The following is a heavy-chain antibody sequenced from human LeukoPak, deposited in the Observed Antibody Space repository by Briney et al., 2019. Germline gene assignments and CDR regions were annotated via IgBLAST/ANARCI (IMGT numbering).Heavy chain of an antibody. CDR1: RFTFSNYW. Sequence: GGSLRLSCAASRFTFSNYWMYWVRQAPGKGLVWVSHINSDGSSTNYADSVKGRFTISRDNAKNTLYLQMNSLRVEDTAVYYCARGRPHGSDYWGQGTLVTVSS. J-gene: IGHJ4*02. CDR3: ARGRPHGSDY. V-gene: IGHV3-74*01. D-gene: IGHD2-15*01. CDR2: INSDGSST.